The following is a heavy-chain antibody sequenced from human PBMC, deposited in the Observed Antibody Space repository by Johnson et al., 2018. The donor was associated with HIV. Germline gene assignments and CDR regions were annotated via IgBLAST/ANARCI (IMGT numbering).Heavy chain of an antibody. J-gene: IGHJ3*02. D-gene: IGHD1-26*01. CDR2: IHWNGGSP. V-gene: IGHV3-20*04. CDR3: ATSGSYYGAAFDI. CDR1: GFTFDNYG. Sequence: VQLVESGGGVVRPGGSLRLSCAASGFTFDNYGVSWVRQAPGKGLEWVSGIHWNGGSPGYADSVKGRFTISRDNAKNSLYLQMNSLRAEDTALYYCATSGSYYGAAFDIWGQGTMVTVSS.